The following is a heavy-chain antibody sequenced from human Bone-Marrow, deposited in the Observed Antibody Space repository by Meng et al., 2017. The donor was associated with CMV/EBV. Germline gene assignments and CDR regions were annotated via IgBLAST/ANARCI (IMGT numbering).Heavy chain of an antibody. Sequence: SETLSLTCAVYGGSFSDYYWSWIRQPPGKGLEWIGEINHSGSTNYNPPLKSRVTISIDTSKNQFSLELSSVTAADTAVYYCARVGYSYGYTFHYWGQGTLVTVSS. D-gene: IGHD5-18*01. CDR2: INHSGST. CDR3: ARVGYSYGYTFHY. CDR1: GGSFSDYY. V-gene: IGHV4-34*01. J-gene: IGHJ4*02.